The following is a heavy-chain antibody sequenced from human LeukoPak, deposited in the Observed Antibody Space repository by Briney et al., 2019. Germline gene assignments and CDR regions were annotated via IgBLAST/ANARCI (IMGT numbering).Heavy chain of an antibody. J-gene: IGHJ4*02. D-gene: IGHD5-18*01. Sequence: ASVKVSCKASGYTFTGYYMHWVRQAPGQGLEWMGWINPNSGGTNYAQKFQGRVTMTRDTSISTTYMELSRLRSDDTAVYYCARVGRYSYGSGDYWGQGTLVTVSS. CDR2: INPNSGGT. CDR1: GYTFTGYY. CDR3: ARVGRYSYGSGDY. V-gene: IGHV1-2*02.